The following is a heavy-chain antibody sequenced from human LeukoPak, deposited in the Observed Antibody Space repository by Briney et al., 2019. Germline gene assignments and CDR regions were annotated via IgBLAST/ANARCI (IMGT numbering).Heavy chain of an antibody. CDR3: AKAPVTSCRGAFCYPFDY. CDR1: GGSFSGYY. J-gene: IGHJ4*02. V-gene: IGHV3-23*01. Sequence: PSETLSLTCAVYGGSFSGYYWSWIRQPPGKGLEWVSAMSSSDDGRYYAASVRGRFTISRDTSRSTLYLQMNSLRAEDAAVYYCAKAPVTSCRGAFCYPFDYWGQGTLVTVSS. D-gene: IGHD2-15*01. CDR2: MSSSDDGR.